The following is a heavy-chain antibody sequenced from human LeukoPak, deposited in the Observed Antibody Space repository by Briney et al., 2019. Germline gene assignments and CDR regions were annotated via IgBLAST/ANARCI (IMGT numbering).Heavy chain of an antibody. J-gene: IGHJ5*02. CDR3: ARARGVGAPNWFDP. CDR2: ISSSSSYI. D-gene: IGHD1-26*01. CDR1: GFTFSSYS. Sequence: GGSLRLSCAASGFTFSSYSMNWVRQAPGKGLEWVSSISSSSSYIYYADSVKGRFTISRDNAKNSLSLQMNSLRAEDTAVYYCARARGVGAPNWFDPWGQGTLVTVSS. V-gene: IGHV3-21*01.